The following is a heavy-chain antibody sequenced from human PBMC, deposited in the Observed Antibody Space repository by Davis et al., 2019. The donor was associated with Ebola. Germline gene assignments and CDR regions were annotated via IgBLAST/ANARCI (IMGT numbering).Heavy chain of an antibody. D-gene: IGHD6-19*01. CDR1: GYTFTSYY. Sequence: ASVKVSCKASGYTFTSYYMHWVRQAPGQGLEWMGIINPSGGSTSYAQKFQGRVTMTRDTSTSTVYMELSSLRSEDTAVYYCAREDSSGWYGGGYFDYWGQGTLVTVSS. CDR3: AREDSSGWYGGGYFDY. J-gene: IGHJ4*02. CDR2: INPSGGST. V-gene: IGHV1-46*01.